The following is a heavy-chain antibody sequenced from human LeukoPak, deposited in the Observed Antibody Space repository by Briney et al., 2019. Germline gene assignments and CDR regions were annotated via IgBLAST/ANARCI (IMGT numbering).Heavy chain of an antibody. CDR1: GYSISSGYY. Sequence: SETLSLTCTVSGYSISSGYYWGWIRQPPGKGLEWIGSIYHSGSTYYNPSLKSRVTISVDTSKNQFSLKLSSVTAADTAVYYCARASGDIVATTYYYGMDVWGQGTTVTVSS. D-gene: IGHD5-12*01. V-gene: IGHV4-38-2*02. CDR2: IYHSGST. CDR3: ARASGDIVATTYYYGMDV. J-gene: IGHJ6*02.